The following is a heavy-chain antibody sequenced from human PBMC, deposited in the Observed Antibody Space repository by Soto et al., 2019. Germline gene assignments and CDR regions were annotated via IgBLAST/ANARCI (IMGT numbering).Heavy chain of an antibody. V-gene: IGHV4-31*03. J-gene: IGHJ4*02. CDR2: IYYSGIT. Sequence: PSETLSLTCTVSGGSISSGGYYWSWIRQHPGKGLEWIGYIYYSGITYYNPSLKSRVTISVYTSKNQFSLKLSSVTAADTAVYYCARSPPRPTLYYFDYWGQGTLVTVSS. CDR1: GGSISSGGYY. CDR3: ARSPPRPTLYYFDY.